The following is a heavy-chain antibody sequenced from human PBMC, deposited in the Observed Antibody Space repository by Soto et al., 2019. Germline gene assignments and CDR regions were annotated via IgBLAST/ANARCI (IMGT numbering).Heavy chain of an antibody. Sequence: PSETLSLTCDVSGDTISTGGYTWAWIRQPPGKGLEWIGYIYHSGSTYYNPSLKSRVTISVDRSKNQFSLKLSSVTAADTAVYYCARVPSPWGQGTLVTVSS. J-gene: IGHJ5*02. CDR3: ARVPSP. CDR2: IYHSGST. CDR1: GDTISTGGYT. V-gene: IGHV4-30-2*01.